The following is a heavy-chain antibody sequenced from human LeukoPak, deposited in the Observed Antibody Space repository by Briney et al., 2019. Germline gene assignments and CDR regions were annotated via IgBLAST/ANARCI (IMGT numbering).Heavy chain of an antibody. CDR3: ARSDGYNPIDY. CDR2: INHSGST. Sequence: PSETLSLTCAVYGGSFSSYYWSWIRQPPGKGLEWIGEINHSGSTNSNPSLKSRVTISVDTSKNQFSLKLSSVTAADTAVYYCARSDGYNPIDYWGRGTLVTVSS. J-gene: IGHJ4*02. V-gene: IGHV4-34*01. D-gene: IGHD5-24*01. CDR1: GGSFSSYY.